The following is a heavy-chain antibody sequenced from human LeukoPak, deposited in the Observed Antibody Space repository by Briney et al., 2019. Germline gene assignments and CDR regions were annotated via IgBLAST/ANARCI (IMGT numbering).Heavy chain of an antibody. CDR3: AKVFGGYSYGRLDY. D-gene: IGHD5-18*01. CDR2: IRYDGSNK. V-gene: IGHV3-30*02. CDR1: GFTFSSYG. Sequence: GGSLRLSCAASGFTFSSYGMHWVRQAPGKGLEWVAFIRYDGSNKYYADSVKGRFTISRDNSKNTLYLQMNSLRAEDTAVYYCAKVFGGYSYGRLDYWGQGTLVTVSS. J-gene: IGHJ4*02.